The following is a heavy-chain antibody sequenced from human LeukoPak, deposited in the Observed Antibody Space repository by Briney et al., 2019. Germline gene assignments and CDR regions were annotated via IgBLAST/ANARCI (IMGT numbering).Heavy chain of an antibody. Sequence: PSETLSLTCTVSGGSISSYYWSWIRQPPGKGLEWIGYIYYSGSTNYNPSLKSRVTISVDTSKNQFSLKLSSVTAADTAVYYCAKDLSGTTDAFDIWGQGTMVTVSS. CDR3: AKDLSGTTDAFDI. J-gene: IGHJ3*02. CDR1: GGSISSYY. CDR2: IYYSGST. V-gene: IGHV4-59*01. D-gene: IGHD1-7*01.